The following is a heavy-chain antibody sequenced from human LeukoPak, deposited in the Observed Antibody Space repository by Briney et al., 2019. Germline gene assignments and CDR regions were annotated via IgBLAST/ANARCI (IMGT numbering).Heavy chain of an antibody. CDR3: ATDYGNSYGMDV. V-gene: IGHV4-61*01. CDR2: IQNSART. Sequence: PETLSLTCTVSGGSVNSGSYFWSWIRQPPGKGLEWIGYIQNSARTNYNPTLESRVTISVDSSKDQFSLRLSSVTAADTAVYYCATDYGNSYGMDVWGQGTTVTVSS. J-gene: IGHJ6*02. CDR1: GGSVNSGSYF. D-gene: IGHD4-17*01.